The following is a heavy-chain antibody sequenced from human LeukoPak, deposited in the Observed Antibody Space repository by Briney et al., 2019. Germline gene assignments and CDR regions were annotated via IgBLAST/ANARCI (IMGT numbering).Heavy chain of an antibody. CDR1: GSTFSSYG. Sequence: GGSLRLSCAASGSTFSSYGMHWVRQAPGKGLEWVAFIRYDGSNKYYADSVKGRFTISRDNSKNTLYLQMNSLRAEDTAVYYCAKDLTVTKGYFDYWGQGTLVTVSS. CDR3: AKDLTVTKGYFDY. CDR2: IRYDGSNK. J-gene: IGHJ4*02. V-gene: IGHV3-30*02. D-gene: IGHD4-17*01.